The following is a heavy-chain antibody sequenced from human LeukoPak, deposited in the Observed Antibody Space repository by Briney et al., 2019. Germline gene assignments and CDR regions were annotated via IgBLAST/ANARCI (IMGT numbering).Heavy chain of an antibody. CDR2: INHSGST. D-gene: IGHD4-17*01. Sequence: SETLSLTCAVYGGSFSGYYWSWIRQPPGKGLEWIGEINHSGSTNYNPSLKSRVTISVGTSKNQFSLKLSSVTAADTAVYYCARNGDYVRVTGRFDPWGQGTLVTVSS. CDR1: GGSFSGYY. CDR3: ARNGDYVRVTGRFDP. V-gene: IGHV4-34*01. J-gene: IGHJ5*02.